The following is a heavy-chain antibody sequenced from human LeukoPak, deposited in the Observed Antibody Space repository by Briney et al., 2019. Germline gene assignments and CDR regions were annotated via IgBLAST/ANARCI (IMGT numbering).Heavy chain of an antibody. CDR2: IIPIFGTA. J-gene: IGHJ4*02. CDR1: GGTFSSYA. Sequence: ASVKVSCKASGGTFSSYAISWVRQAPGQGLEWMGGIIPIFGTANYAQKFQGRVTMTRDTSTSTVYMELSSLRSEDTAVYYCARDPKDYFDYWGQGTLVTVSS. V-gene: IGHV1-69*05. CDR3: ARDPKDYFDY.